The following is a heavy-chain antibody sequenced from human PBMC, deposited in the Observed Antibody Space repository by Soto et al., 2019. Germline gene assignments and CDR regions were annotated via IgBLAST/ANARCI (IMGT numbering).Heavy chain of an antibody. D-gene: IGHD2-21*01. V-gene: IGHV4-59*01. CDR2: VFYSVRS. CDR1: GASITTYS. J-gene: IGHJ3*02. CDR3: ARGGRQYCDFLSRPEVVGDCDI. Sequence: QVQLQESGPGLVRPSETLFLTCTVSGASITTYSWNWIRQSPGKGLAWMGIVFYSVRSDSDASLKSRVPVSVDTSKNQVSLRLRSVTAADTAVYYCARGGRQYCDFLSRPEVVGDCDIWGQWSPVTVSS.